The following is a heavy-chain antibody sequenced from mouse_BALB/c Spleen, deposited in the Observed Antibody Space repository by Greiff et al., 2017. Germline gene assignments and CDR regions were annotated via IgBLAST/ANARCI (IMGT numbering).Heavy chain of an antibody. Sequence: VQLQQSGAELVKPGASVKLSCTASGFNIKDAYMHWVKQRPEQDLEWIGSIDPANGNTNYDPKFQGKATITADTSSNTAYLQLSSLTSEDTAVYYCARSYGPYAMDYWGQGTSVTVSS. CDR1: GFNIKDAY. V-gene: IGHV14-3*02. CDR2: IDPANGNT. D-gene: IGHD1-1*01. J-gene: IGHJ4*01. CDR3: ARSYGPYAMDY.